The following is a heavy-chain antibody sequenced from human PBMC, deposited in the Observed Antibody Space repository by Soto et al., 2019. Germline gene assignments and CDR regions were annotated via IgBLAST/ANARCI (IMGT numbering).Heavy chain of an antibody. CDR3: AKSIAVAAGWLDP. J-gene: IGHJ5*01. Sequence: GGSLRLSCVASGFTFSSYGMHWVRQAPGRGLEWLALISYDGRKEDYADSEKGRVTISRDNSKNTLYLQMDGLRPEDTAVYYCAKSIAVAAGWLDPWGQGALVTVSS. CDR2: ISYDGRKE. V-gene: IGHV3-30*18. CDR1: GFTFSSYG. D-gene: IGHD6-19*01.